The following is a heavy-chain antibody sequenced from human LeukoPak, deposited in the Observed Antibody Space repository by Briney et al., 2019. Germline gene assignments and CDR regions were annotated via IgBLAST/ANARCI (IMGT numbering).Heavy chain of an antibody. Sequence: SETLSLTCIVSGGSISSGDYYWSWLRQPPGKGLEWIGYIYYSGSTYFNPALKSRVTISVETSKNQFSLKLSSVTAADTAVYYCARVPVYSGTYFDYWGQGTLVTVSS. CDR2: IYYSGST. CDR3: ARVPVYSGTYFDY. CDR1: GGSISSGDYY. J-gene: IGHJ4*02. V-gene: IGHV4-30-4*01. D-gene: IGHD1-26*01.